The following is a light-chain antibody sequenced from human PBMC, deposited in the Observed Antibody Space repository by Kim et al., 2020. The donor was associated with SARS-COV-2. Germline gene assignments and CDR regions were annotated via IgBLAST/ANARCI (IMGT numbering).Light chain of an antibody. CDR1: QGIGNY. Sequence: ASVGDRVNITCRASQGIGNYLAWYQQKPGKLPELLIYAASALQSGVPFRFSGSASGTDFTLTINSLQPEDVATYFCQKYNRAPWTFGQGTKVEIK. V-gene: IGKV1-27*01. CDR2: AAS. CDR3: QKYNRAPWT. J-gene: IGKJ1*01.